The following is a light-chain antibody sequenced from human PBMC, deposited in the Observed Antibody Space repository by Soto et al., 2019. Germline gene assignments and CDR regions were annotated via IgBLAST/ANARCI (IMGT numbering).Light chain of an antibody. J-gene: IGKJ1*01. V-gene: IGKV3-15*01. CDR2: GAS. CDR1: QGISGN. Sequence: VMTQSPATLSVSPGERVTLSCRASQGISGNLAWYQQNRGQAPRLLIYGASSRAAGVPARFGGSGSGTEFTLTISSLQSEDFAIYCCQQYDTWPWTFGQGTKVEIK. CDR3: QQYDTWPWT.